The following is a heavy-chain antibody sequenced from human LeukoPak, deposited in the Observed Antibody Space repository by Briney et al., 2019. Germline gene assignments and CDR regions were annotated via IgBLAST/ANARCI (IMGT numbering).Heavy chain of an antibody. CDR1: GGSISSGGYY. CDR3: TRSRYCSSTSCYGMDV. CDR2: IYYSGST. V-gene: IGHV4-31*03. J-gene: IGHJ6*02. D-gene: IGHD2-2*01. Sequence: TLSLTCTVSGGSISSGGYYWTWIRQHPGKGLEWIGYIYYSGSTYYNPSLTSRVTISVDTSKNQFSLKLSSVTAADTAVYYGTRSRYCSSTSCYGMDVWGQGTTVTVSS.